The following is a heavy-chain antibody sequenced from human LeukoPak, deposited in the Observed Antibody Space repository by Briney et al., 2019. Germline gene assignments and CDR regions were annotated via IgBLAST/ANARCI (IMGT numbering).Heavy chain of an antibody. CDR3: ARVFRRSIQLWPGPFDF. V-gene: IGHV4-34*01. D-gene: IGHD1-1*01. J-gene: IGHJ4*02. CDR2: INHSGST. CDR1: GESFSGYY. Sequence: SETLSLTCAVYGESFSGYYWSWIRQPPGKGLEWIGEINHSGSTNYNPSLKSRVTISIDTSKNQFSLKMSSVTAADTAAYYCARVFRRSIQLWPGPFDFWGQGTLVTVSS.